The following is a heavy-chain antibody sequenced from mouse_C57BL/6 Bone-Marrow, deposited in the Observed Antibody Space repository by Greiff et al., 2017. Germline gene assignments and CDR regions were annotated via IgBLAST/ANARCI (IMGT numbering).Heavy chain of an antibody. D-gene: IGHD2-12*01. CDR3: AREEDSPYAMDY. V-gene: IGHV5-17*01. Sequence: EVKLVESGGGLVKPGGSLKLSCAASGFTFSDYGMHWVRQAPEKGLEWVAYISSGSSTIYYADTVKGRFTFSRDNAKNPLLLLMTSLRSEATAMYDCAREEDSPYAMDYWGQGTSVTVSS. J-gene: IGHJ4*01. CDR2: ISSGSSTI. CDR1: GFTFSDYG.